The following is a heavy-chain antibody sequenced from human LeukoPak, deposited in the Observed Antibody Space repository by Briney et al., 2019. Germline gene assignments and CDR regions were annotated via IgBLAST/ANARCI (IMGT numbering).Heavy chain of an antibody. CDR1: GFTFSSYA. Sequence: GGSLRLSCAASGFTFSSYAMHWVRQAPGKGLEWVAVISYDGSNKYYADSVKGRFTISRDNSKNTLYLQMNSLRAEDTAVYYCAKDAPRAVAGRLDYWGQGTLVTVSS. CDR3: AKDAPRAVAGRLDY. J-gene: IGHJ4*02. D-gene: IGHD6-19*01. V-gene: IGHV3-30*04. CDR2: ISYDGSNK.